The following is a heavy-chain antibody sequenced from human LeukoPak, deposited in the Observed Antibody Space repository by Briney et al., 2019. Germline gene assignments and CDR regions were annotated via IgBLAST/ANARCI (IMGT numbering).Heavy chain of an antibody. J-gene: IGHJ4*02. CDR3: ATLERSYRVIGY. CDR1: GGSFSGYY. Sequence: PSETLSLTCAVYGGSFSGYYWSWIRQPPGKGLEWIGEINHSGSTNYNPSLRSRVTISVDTSKNQFSLKLSSVTAADTAVYYCATLERSYRVIGYWGQGTLVTVSS. CDR2: INHSGST. V-gene: IGHV4-34*01. D-gene: IGHD1-26*01.